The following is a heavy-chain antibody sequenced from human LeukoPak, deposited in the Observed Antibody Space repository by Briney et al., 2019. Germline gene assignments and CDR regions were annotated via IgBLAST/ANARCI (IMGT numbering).Heavy chain of an antibody. CDR1: GGTFSSYA. V-gene: IGHV1-69*04. CDR3: AIPRDGYLPYYFDY. CDR2: IIPILGIA. Sequence: ASVKVSCKASGGTFSSYAISWVRQAPGQGLEWMGRIIPILGIANYAQKFQGRVTITADKSTSTAYMELSSLRSEDTAVYYCAIPRDGYLPYYFDYWGQGTLVTVSS. J-gene: IGHJ4*02. D-gene: IGHD5-24*01.